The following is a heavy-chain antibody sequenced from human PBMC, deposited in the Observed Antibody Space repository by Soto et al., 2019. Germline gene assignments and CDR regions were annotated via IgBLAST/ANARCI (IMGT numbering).Heavy chain of an antibody. CDR1: GGSISTGGFY. V-gene: IGHV4-31*01. Sequence: QVQLQESGPGLVKPSQTLSLTCSVSGGSISTGGFYWSWIRQQPGKGLEWIGDIYYIGSTSYNPSLKNQVTISRDTPNNQCRLELSTVSAADTAVHYYASEGKDHYGAGDDGLDVCGQGTKVTHSS. CDR2: IYYIGST. D-gene: IGHD3-10*01. J-gene: IGHJ6*02. CDR3: ASEGKDHYGAGDDGLDV.